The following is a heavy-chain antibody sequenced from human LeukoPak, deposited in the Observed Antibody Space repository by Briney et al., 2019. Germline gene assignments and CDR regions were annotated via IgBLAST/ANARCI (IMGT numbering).Heavy chain of an antibody. CDR2: MNPNNGNT. Sequence: ASVKVSCKASGYTFTSYDINWVRQATGQGLEWMGWMNPNNGNTGYAQKFQGSVTITRNTSISTAYMELSSLRSEDTAVYYCAREVYYDSSGYYNWGQGTLVTVSS. V-gene: IGHV1-8*03. CDR3: AREVYYDSSGYYN. J-gene: IGHJ4*02. D-gene: IGHD3-22*01. CDR1: GYTFTSYD.